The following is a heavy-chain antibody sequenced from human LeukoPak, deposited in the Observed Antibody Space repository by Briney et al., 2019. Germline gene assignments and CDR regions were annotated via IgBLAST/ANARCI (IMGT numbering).Heavy chain of an antibody. CDR1: GFTFSTYA. V-gene: IGHV3-30*04. CDR3: ARGTYYYDSSGYYSGGLGY. CDR2: ISNDGSDK. Sequence: PGGPLRLSCAASGFTFSTYAMHWVRQAPGKGLECVAVISNDGSDKYYPDSVKGRFTISRDNSENTLYLQMDSLRAEDTAVYYCARGTYYYDSSGYYSGGLGYWGQGTLVTVSS. J-gene: IGHJ4*02. D-gene: IGHD3-22*01.